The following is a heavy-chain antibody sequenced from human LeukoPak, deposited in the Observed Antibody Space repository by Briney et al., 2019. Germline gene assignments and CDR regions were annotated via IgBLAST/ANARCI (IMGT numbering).Heavy chain of an antibody. D-gene: IGHD3-16*01. CDR2: ISGSGGST. J-gene: IGHJ4*02. CDR3: AKQMSTVTFTPFDY. Sequence: GGSLRLSCAASGFTFSTYVMSWVRQAPGKGLEWVSAISGSGGSTDYVDSVKGRFTISRDNSKNTLYLQMNSLRADDTAVYYCAKQMSTVTFTPFDYWGQGTLVTVSS. V-gene: IGHV3-23*01. CDR1: GFTFSTYV.